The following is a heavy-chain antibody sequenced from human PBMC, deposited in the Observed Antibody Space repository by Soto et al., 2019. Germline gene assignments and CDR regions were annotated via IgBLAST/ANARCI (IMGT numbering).Heavy chain of an antibody. CDR1: GGSFSGYY. V-gene: IGHV4-34*01. J-gene: IGHJ5*02. D-gene: IGHD6-13*01. Sequence: SETLSLTCAVYGGSFSGYYWSWIRQPPGKGLEWIGEINHSGSTNYNPSLKSRVTISVDTSKNQFSLKLSSVTAADTAVYYCARSNSIAAAGTRSCWFDPWGQGTLVTVSS. CDR3: ARSNSIAAAGTRSCWFDP. CDR2: INHSGST.